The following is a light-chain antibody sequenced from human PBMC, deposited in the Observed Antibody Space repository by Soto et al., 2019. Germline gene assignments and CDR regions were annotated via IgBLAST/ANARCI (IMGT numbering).Light chain of an antibody. J-gene: IGKJ2*01. V-gene: IGKV1-5*03. CDR2: EAS. CDR1: QTLYTC. Sequence: DIQMTQSPSSLSASVGDRVTITCRASQTLYTCLSWYQQKPGTAPKLLIYEASTLHSGVPSRFTGSGSGTEFTLVISRLQPDDFATYYCQQYSSYSPYTFGQGTKVDIK. CDR3: QQYSSYSPYT.